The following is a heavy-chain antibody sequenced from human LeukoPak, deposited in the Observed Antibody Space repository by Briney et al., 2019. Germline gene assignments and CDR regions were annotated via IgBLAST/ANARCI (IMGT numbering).Heavy chain of an antibody. Sequence: QSGGSLRLPCAASGFTFSSYAMNWVRQAPGKGLEWVSAISGSGGDIYYTESVKGRFSISRDNSKNTVYLQMNSLRAEDTAVYYCAKGGYSDYVWGSNRYFDYWGQGTLVTVSS. CDR1: GFTFSSYA. CDR2: ISGSGGDI. D-gene: IGHD3-16*02. J-gene: IGHJ4*02. V-gene: IGHV3-23*01. CDR3: AKGGYSDYVWGSNRYFDY.